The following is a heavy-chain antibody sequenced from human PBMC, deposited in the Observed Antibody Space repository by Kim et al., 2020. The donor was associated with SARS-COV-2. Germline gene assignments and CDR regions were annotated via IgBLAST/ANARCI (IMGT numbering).Heavy chain of an antibody. Sequence: GGSLRLSCAASGFTFSSYGMHWVRQAPGKGLEWVAVISYDGSNKYYADSVKGRFTISRDNSKNTLYLQMNSLRAEDTAVYYCAKDPDRAAAGYYYYYGMDVWGQGTTVTVSS. D-gene: IGHD6-13*01. V-gene: IGHV3-30*18. J-gene: IGHJ6*02. CDR1: GFTFSSYG. CDR2: ISYDGSNK. CDR3: AKDPDRAAAGYYYYYGMDV.